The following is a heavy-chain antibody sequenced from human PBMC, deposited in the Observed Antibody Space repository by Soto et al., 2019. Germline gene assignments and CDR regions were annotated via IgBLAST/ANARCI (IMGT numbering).Heavy chain of an antibody. V-gene: IGHV3-33*01. CDR1: GFTFSNFG. J-gene: IGHJ4*02. CDR2: IWHDGKNK. Sequence: QVRVVESGGGVVKPGRSLRLSCVASGFTFSNFGMHWVRQAPGKGLEWVAVIWHDGKNKYYADSAEGRFTVSRDNSKNTLYLQMNSLTAEDTAVYYCARDPGQDEAMDYWGQGTLVTVSS. CDR3: ARDPGQDEAMDY.